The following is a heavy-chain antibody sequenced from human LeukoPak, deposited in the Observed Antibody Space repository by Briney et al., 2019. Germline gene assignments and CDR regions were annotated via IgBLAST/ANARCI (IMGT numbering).Heavy chain of an antibody. Sequence: GGSLRCSGAAAGFTCSSYTMGWVRQAPGMGLEWGLTIGGSGASTYHAECGKARSTIYRENTKTRLYLQMSSLSADVTAVSYCAKAAAAYYYSYGMDVWGPGTTVTVSS. V-gene: IGHV3-23*01. CDR1: GFTCSSYT. D-gene: IGHD6-13*01. CDR3: AKAAAAYYYSYGMDV. J-gene: IGHJ6*02. CDR2: IGGSGAST.